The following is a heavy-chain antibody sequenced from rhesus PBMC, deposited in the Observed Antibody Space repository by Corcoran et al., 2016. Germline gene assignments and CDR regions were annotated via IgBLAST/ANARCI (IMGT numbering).Heavy chain of an antibody. V-gene: IGHV4-165*01. Sequence: QVQLQESGPGLVKPSETPSLTCADSGGSFRGYYWGRFRPPPGLGLESIGYISGSSGSTDYNPSLKSRVTISTDTSKNQFSLKLSSVTAADTAVYYCARRDWGYSGYANSLDVWGRGVLVTVSS. D-gene: IGHD5-42*01. J-gene: IGHJ5-2*02. CDR3: ARRDWGYSGYANSLDV. CDR2: ISGSSGST. CDR1: GGSFRGYY.